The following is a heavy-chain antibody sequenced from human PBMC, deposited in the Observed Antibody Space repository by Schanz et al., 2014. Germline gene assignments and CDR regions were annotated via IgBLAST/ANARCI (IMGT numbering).Heavy chain of an antibody. CDR2: ISGRDGST. Sequence: EVQLVESGGGLVQPGGSLRLSCAASGFTFSSYAMTWVHQAPGMGLEWVSAISGRDGSTYYADSVRGRFTISRDNSKNTLYLQMNSLRAGDAAVYYCARGLIAAAGGAFDYWGQGTLVAVSA. CDR3: ARGLIAAAGGAFDY. V-gene: IGHV3-23*04. CDR1: GFTFSSYA. J-gene: IGHJ4*02. D-gene: IGHD6-13*01.